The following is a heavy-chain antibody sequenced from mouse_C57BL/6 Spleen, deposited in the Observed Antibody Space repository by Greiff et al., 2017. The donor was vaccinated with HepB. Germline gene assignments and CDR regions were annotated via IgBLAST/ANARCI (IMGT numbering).Heavy chain of an antibody. CDR1: GYTFTSYW. D-gene: IGHD1-1*02. Sequence: VQLQQPGAELAKPGASVKLSCKASGYTFTSYWMHWVKQRPGQGLEWIGYINPSSGYTKYNQKFKDKATLTADKSSSTAYMQLSSLTSEDSAVYYCARRWPGCSAMDYWGQGTSVTVSS. V-gene: IGHV1-7*01. CDR2: INPSSGYT. J-gene: IGHJ4*01. CDR3: ARRWPGCSAMDY.